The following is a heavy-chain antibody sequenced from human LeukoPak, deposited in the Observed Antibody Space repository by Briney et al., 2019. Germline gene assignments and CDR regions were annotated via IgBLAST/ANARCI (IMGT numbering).Heavy chain of an antibody. Sequence: ASVKVSCKASGYTFTSYDINWVRRATGQGLEWMGWMNPNSGNTGYAQKFQGRVTMTRNTSISTAYMELSSLRSEDTAVYYCAKKRGYCSGGSCYSTDYWGQGTLVTVSS. CDR1: GYTFTSYD. J-gene: IGHJ4*02. CDR2: MNPNSGNT. V-gene: IGHV1-8*01. CDR3: AKKRGYCSGGSCYSTDY. D-gene: IGHD2-15*01.